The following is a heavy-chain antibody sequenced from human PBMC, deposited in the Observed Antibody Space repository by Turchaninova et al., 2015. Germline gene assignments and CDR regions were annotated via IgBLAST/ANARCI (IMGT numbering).Heavy chain of an antibody. Sequence: EVQLVESEGGLVQPGGSLRLSCAASGFTFSAPYMVWFRQAPGKGLGWIGHFSNKVKDYTKEDAACVEGRFTNPRDASQNPLDRHMNGLPTADTAVYYCARIFGYTYGDTHSDYWGQGTLVTVSS. D-gene: IGHD5-18*01. J-gene: IGHJ4*02. CDR2: FSNKVKDYTK. CDR1: GFTFSAPY. V-gene: IGHV3-72*01. CDR3: ARIFGYTYGDTHSDY.